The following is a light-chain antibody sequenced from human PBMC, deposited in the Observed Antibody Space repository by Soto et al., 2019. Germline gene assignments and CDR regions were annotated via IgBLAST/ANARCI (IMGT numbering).Light chain of an antibody. CDR1: QSVLYSSNNKNY. J-gene: IGKJ5*01. Sequence: DIVMTQSPDSLAVSLGERATINCKSSQSVLYSSNNKNYLAWYQQKPGQPPNLLIYWASTRESGVPDRFSGSGSGTDFTLTISKVEPEDFAVYYCQQYGTPRSVTFGQGTRLEI. CDR3: QQYGTPRSVT. V-gene: IGKV4-1*01. CDR2: WAS.